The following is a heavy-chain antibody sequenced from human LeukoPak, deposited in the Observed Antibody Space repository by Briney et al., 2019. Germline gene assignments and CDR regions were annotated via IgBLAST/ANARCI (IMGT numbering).Heavy chain of an antibody. CDR2: IYYSGST. Sequence: SETLSLTCTVSGGSISSYYWSWVRQPPGKGLEWIVYIYYSGSTNYNPSLKSRVTISVDTSKNQFSLKLSSVTAADTAVYYCARESGSSGYYYDLDAFDIWGQGTMVTVSS. J-gene: IGHJ3*02. V-gene: IGHV4-59*01. CDR3: ARESGSSGYYYDLDAFDI. D-gene: IGHD3-22*01. CDR1: GGSISSYY.